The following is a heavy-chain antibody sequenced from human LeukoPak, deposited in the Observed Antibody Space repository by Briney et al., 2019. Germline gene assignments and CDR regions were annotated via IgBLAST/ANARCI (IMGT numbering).Heavy chain of an antibody. J-gene: IGHJ5*02. CDR2: ISAYNGNT. CDR3: ARGGYCSSTSCYTPYNWFDP. V-gene: IGHV1-18*01. D-gene: IGHD2-2*02. Sequence: ASVKVSCKASGYTFTSYGISWVRQAPGQGLEWMGWISAYNGNTNYAQKLQGRVTMTTDTSTSTAYMELRSLRSDDTAVYYCARGGYCSSTSCYTPYNWFDPWGQGTLVTVSS. CDR1: GYTFTSYG.